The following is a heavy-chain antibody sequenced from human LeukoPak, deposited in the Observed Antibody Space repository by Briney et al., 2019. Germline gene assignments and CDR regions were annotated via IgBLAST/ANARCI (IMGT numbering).Heavy chain of an antibody. V-gene: IGHV3-21*01. CDR3: ARGSPVSGDY. CDR1: GFAFSSYS. CDR2: ISSSSSYI. Sequence: GGSLRLSCAAPGFAFSSYSMNWVRQAPGKGLEWVSSISSSSSYIYYADSVKGRFTISRDNAKNSLYLQMNSLRAEDTAVYYCARGSPVSGDYWGQGTLVTVSS. D-gene: IGHD1-26*01. J-gene: IGHJ4*02.